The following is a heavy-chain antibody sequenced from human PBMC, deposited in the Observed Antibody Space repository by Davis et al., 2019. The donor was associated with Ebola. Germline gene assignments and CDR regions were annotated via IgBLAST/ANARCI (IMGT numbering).Heavy chain of an antibody. CDR2: INSDGSST. Sequence: PGGSLRLSCVASGFTFTSHWMHWVRQAPGTGLEWVSRINSDGSSTSYADSVKGRFTISRDNAKNSLYLKMNRLRAEDTALYYCAKGRGYRGGYYYYGMDVWGQGTTVTVSS. CDR1: GFTFTSHW. CDR3: AKGRGYRGGYYYYGMDV. J-gene: IGHJ6*02. V-gene: IGHV3-74*01. D-gene: IGHD6-25*01.